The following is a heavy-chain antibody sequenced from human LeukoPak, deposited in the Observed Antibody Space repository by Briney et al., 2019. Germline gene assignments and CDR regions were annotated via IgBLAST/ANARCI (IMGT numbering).Heavy chain of an antibody. CDR3: ARVGCSSTSCYTKGPNNWFDP. CDR2: MNPNSGNT. CDR1: GYTFTSYD. V-gene: IGHV1-8*01. J-gene: IGHJ5*02. Sequence: ASVKVSCKASGYTFTSYDINWVRQATGQGLEWMGWMNPNSGNTGYAQKFQGRVTMTRNTSISTAYMELSSLRSEDTAVYYCARVGCSSTSCYTKGPNNWFDPWGQGTLVTVSS. D-gene: IGHD2-2*02.